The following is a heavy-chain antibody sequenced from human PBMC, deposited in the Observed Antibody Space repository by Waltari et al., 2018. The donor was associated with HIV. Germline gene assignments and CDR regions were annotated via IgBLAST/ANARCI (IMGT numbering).Heavy chain of an antibody. CDR3: AHTLYFNNWSVDY. CDR2: IYWDENK. J-gene: IGHJ4*02. D-gene: IGHD1-1*01. CDR1: GFSLSTSGVG. Sequence: QITLKESGPALVKPTQTLTLTCTFSGFSLSTSGVGVGWIRQPPGKALEWLAVIYWDENKNYSPSLKSRLTVTKDTSKNQVVLTMPNVDPVDTATYYCAHTLYFNNWSVDYWGQGTLVTVSS. V-gene: IGHV2-5*02.